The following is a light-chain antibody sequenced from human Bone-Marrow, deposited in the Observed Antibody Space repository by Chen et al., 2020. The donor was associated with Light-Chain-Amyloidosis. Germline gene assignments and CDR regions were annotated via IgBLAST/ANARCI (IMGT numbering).Light chain of an antibody. Sequence: QSALTKPASVSGSPGQSITISCTGTSSDVGGDNHVSWYQQHPDKAPKLMIYEVTNRPSWVPDRFSGSKSDNTASLTISGLQTEDEADYFCSSYTITNTLVFGSGTRVTAL. CDR1: SSDVGGDNH. V-gene: IGLV2-14*01. J-gene: IGLJ1*01. CDR3: SSYTITNTLV. CDR2: EVT.